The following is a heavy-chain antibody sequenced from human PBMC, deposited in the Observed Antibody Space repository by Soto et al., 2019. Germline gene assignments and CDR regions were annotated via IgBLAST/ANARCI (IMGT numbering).Heavy chain of an antibody. Sequence: ASVKVSCKTSGYTFASYDISWVRQATGQGLEWMGWMNPNSGNTAYAQKFQGRVTMTRNTSISTAYMELSSLRSEDTAVYYCARERSSGAFDIWGQGTLVTVS. CDR2: MNPNSGNT. V-gene: IGHV1-8*01. CDR3: ARERSSGAFDI. D-gene: IGHD1-26*01. J-gene: IGHJ3*02. CDR1: GYTFASYD.